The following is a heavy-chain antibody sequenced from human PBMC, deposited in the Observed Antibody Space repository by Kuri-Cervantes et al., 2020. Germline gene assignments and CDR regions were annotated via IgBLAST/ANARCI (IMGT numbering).Heavy chain of an antibody. V-gene: IGHV3-30*02. CDR3: AKPPSL. J-gene: IGHJ4*02. Sequence: GGSLRLSCAASGFTFDDYAMHWVRQAPGKGLEWVAFIHYDGIKKYSVDSVKGRFTISRDNSKNTLYLQMNSLRAEDTAVYYCAKPPSLWGQGTLVTVSS. CDR1: GFTFDDYA. CDR2: IHYDGIKK.